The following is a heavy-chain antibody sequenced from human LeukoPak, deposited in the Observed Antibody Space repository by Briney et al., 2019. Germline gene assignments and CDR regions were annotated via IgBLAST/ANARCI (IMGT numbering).Heavy chain of an antibody. CDR3: ARGRKRNYSPYGMDV. D-gene: IGHD1-14*01. V-gene: IGHV1-8*02. J-gene: IGHJ6*02. CDR1: GYTFTSYY. CDR2: MNPNSGNT. Sequence: ASVKVSCKASGYTFTSYYMHWVRQATGQGLEWMGWMNPNSGNTGYAQKFQGRVTMTRNTSISTAYMELSSLRSEDTAVYYCARGRKRNYSPYGMDVWGQGTTVTVSS.